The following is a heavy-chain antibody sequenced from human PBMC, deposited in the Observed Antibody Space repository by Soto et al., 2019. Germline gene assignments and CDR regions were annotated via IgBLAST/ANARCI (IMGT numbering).Heavy chain of an antibody. D-gene: IGHD3-10*01. CDR1: GFTFGDYA. V-gene: IGHV3-49*03. CDR2: IRSKAYGGTT. CDR3: TRVRITMVRGVIRIGAFDI. Sequence: GSLRLSCTASGFTFGDYAMSWFRQAPGKGLEWVGFIRSKAYGGTTEYAASVKGRFTISRDDSKSIAYLQMNSLKTEDTAVYYCTRVRITMVRGVIRIGAFDIWGQGTMVTVS. J-gene: IGHJ3*02.